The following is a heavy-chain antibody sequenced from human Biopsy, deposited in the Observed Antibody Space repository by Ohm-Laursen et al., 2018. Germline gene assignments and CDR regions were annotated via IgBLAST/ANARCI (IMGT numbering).Heavy chain of an antibody. CDR1: GFTFSSYG. CDR2: IWYDGSNK. J-gene: IGHJ4*02. CDR3: AKCMTGGSNYYFHH. Sequence: SLRLSCAASGFTFSSYGMHWVRQAPGKGLEWVAAIWYDGSNKNDADSVKGRSTISRDNSKNTLYLQMNSLRGEDTAVYYCAKCMTGGSNYYFHHCGQGTLVTVSS. D-gene: IGHD2-8*01. V-gene: IGHV3-33*06.